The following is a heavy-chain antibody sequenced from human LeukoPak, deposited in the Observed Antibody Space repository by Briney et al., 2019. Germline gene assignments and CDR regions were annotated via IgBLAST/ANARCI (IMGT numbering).Heavy chain of an antibody. V-gene: IGHV1-2*02. J-gene: IGHJ4*02. CDR3: AREEVSGGYSYGREFDY. D-gene: IGHD5-18*01. Sequence: ASVKVSCKASGYTFTGYYMHWVRQAPGQGLEWMGWINPNSGGTNCAQKFQGRVTMTRDTSISTAYMELSRLRSDDTAVYYCAREEVSGGYSYGREFDYWGQGTLVTVSS. CDR1: GYTFTGYY. CDR2: INPNSGGT.